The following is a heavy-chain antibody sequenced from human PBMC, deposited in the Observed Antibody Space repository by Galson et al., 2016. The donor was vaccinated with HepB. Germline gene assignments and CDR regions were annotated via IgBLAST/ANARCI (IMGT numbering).Heavy chain of an antibody. Sequence: SLRLSCAASGFTFRSYWMSWVRQAPGKGLEWVASINQDASGKYYEDSVKGRFSISRDNVKNTLWLQMSGLRVDDTSMYYCASGYTSGVWGQGTMVTVSS. J-gene: IGHJ3*01. D-gene: IGHD6-19*01. CDR3: ASGYTSGV. CDR2: INQDASGK. V-gene: IGHV3-7*01. CDR1: GFTFRSYW.